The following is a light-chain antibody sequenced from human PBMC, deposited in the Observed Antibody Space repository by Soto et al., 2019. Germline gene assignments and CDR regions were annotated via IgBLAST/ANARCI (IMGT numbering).Light chain of an antibody. CDR3: ATWDDSLNGLV. V-gene: IGLV1-40*01. CDR1: SSNLGAGYD. CDR2: GNR. J-gene: IGLJ3*02. Sequence: QSVLTQPPSVSGAPGQRVTLSCTGNSSNLGAGYDVHWYQQLPGAAPKLVIFGNRNRPSGVPERFSGSKSGTSASLAISGLQSEDEADYHCATWDDSLNGLVFGGGTKVTVL.